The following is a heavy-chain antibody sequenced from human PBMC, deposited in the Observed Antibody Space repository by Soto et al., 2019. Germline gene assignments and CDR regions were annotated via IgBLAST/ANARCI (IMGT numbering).Heavy chain of an antibody. CDR2: ISTYNVNR. CDR1: GYTFSNYG. Sequence: ASVKVSCKASGYTFSNYGISWVRQAPGQGLEWMGWISTYNVNRNYAQKLQGRVTMTADTSTNAAYMELRSLRSDDTAVYYCARTRDSGSYYVFGDFDSWGQGTLVTVSS. D-gene: IGHD1-26*01. V-gene: IGHV1-18*01. J-gene: IGHJ4*02. CDR3: ARTRDSGSYYVFGDFDS.